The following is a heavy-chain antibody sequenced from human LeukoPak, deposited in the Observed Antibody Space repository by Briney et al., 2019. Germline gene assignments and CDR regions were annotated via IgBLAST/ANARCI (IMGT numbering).Heavy chain of an antibody. Sequence: SETPSLTCTVSGGSISSHYWSWIRQPPGKGLEWIGYIYYSGSTNYNPSPKSRVTISVDTSKNQFSLKLSSVTAADTAVYYCARVAYSSSWYHSYYYYMDVWGKGTTITVSS. CDR1: GGSISSHY. D-gene: IGHD6-13*01. CDR2: IYYSGST. V-gene: IGHV4-59*11. CDR3: ARVAYSSSWYHSYYYYMDV. J-gene: IGHJ6*03.